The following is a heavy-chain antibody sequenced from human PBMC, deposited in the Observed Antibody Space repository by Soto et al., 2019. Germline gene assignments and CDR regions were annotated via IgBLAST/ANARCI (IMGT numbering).Heavy chain of an antibody. J-gene: IGHJ6*02. D-gene: IGHD2-15*01. CDR2: ISAYNGNT. CDR3: AREASRARYSPTTLAYYYGMDV. Sequence: ASVKVSCKASGYTFTSYGISWVRQAPGQGLEWMGWISAYNGNTNYAQKLQGRVTMTTDTSTSTAYMELRSLRSDDTAVYYCAREASRARYSPTTLAYYYGMDVWGQGTTVTVSS. V-gene: IGHV1-18*01. CDR1: GYTFTSYG.